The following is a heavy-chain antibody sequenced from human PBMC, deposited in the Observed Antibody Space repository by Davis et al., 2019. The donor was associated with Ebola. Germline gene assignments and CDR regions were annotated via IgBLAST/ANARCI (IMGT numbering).Heavy chain of an antibody. CDR2: ISAYNGNT. CDR3: ARDMGMVQEANWFDP. Sequence: ASVTVSCKASGYTFTSYGISWVRQAPGQGLEWMGWISAYNGNTNYAQKLQGRVTMTTGTSTSTAYMELRSLRSDDTAVYYCARDMGMVQEANWFDPWGQGTLVTVSS. V-gene: IGHV1-18*01. J-gene: IGHJ5*02. D-gene: IGHD3-10*01. CDR1: GYTFTSYG.